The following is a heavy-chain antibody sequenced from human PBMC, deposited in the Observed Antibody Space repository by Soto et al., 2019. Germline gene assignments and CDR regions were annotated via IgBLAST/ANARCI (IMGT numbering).Heavy chain of an antibody. J-gene: IGHJ4*02. D-gene: IGHD3-9*01. CDR1: DCSISSSSYY. Sequence: XETLSLTCTVADCSISSSSYYWGWIRQPRGKGLVWIGSIYYSGTTYYNPSLKSRVTISVDTSKNQFSLKLSSVTAADTAVYYCARHRGYYDILTGYYTELNFDYWGQGNLVTVSS. CDR2: IYYSGTT. V-gene: IGHV4-39*01. CDR3: ARHRGYYDILTGYYTELNFDY.